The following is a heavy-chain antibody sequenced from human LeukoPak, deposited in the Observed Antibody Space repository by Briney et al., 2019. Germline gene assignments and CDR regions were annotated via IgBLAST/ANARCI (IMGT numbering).Heavy chain of an antibody. V-gene: IGHV1-2*02. CDR2: SNPNIGVT. D-gene: IGHD2-2*01. CDR1: GYTFTGDD. Sequence: ASVKVSCKASGYTFTGDDIHWVPQAPGQGLEWMGWSNPNIGVTNYAQKFQGRVTMTRDTSISTAYMDLSRLGSDDTAVYYCARDTPRMVVVTAADDAFDIWGQGTMVTVSS. CDR3: ARDTPRMVVVTAADDAFDI. J-gene: IGHJ3*02.